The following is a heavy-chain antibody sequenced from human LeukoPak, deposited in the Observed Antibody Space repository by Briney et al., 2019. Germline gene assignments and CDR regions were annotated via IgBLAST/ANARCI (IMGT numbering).Heavy chain of an antibody. CDR1: GFTFSSYG. Sequence: GGSLRLSCAASGFTFSSYGMNWVRQAPGKGLEWVSRISSSSSTIYYSDSVKGRFTISRDNAKNSLYLQMNSLRAEDTAVYYCARYYYDSSGYHYAFDYWGQGTLVTVSS. V-gene: IGHV3-48*01. CDR2: ISSSSSTI. D-gene: IGHD3-22*01. CDR3: ARYYYDSSGYHYAFDY. J-gene: IGHJ4*02.